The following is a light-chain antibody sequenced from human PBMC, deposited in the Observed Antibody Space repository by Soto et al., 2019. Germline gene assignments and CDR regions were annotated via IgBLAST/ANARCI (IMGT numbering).Light chain of an antibody. V-gene: IGKV3-20*01. CDR2: GAS. J-gene: IGKJ2*01. CDR3: HQYFSSGP. Sequence: VLKKSAGTLSLNQGERATLSCRASQSVSNNYLAWYQQNPGQAPRLLIYGASNRATGIPDRFSGSGSVTDFTLTISSLEPEDFAVYYCHQYFSSGPFG. CDR1: QSVSNNY.